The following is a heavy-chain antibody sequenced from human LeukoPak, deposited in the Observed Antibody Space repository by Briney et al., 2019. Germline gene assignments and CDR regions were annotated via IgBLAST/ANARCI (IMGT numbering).Heavy chain of an antibody. V-gene: IGHV4-59*08. CDR3: ARHYVGYGVLEY. Sequence: SETLSLTCTVSGGSISSYYWSWIRQPPGKGLEWIGCIYYSGSANYNPSLKSRVTISVDTSKNQFSLKLTSVTAADTAVYYCARHYVGYGVLEYWGHGSLVTVSS. CDR2: IYYSGSA. D-gene: IGHD3-3*01. CDR1: GGSISSYY. J-gene: IGHJ4*01.